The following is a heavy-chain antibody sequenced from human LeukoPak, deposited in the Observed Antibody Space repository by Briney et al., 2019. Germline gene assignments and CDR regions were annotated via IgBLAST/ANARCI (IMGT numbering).Heavy chain of an antibody. CDR1: GFTFSSYG. CDR2: IRYDGSNK. J-gene: IGHJ4*02. Sequence: GGSLRLSCAASGFTFSSYGMHWVRQAPGKGLEWVAFIRYDGSNKYYADSVKGRFTISRDNSKNTLYLQMNSLRAEDTAVYYCARDRTTVTPAHDYWGQGTLVTVSS. D-gene: IGHD4-17*01. V-gene: IGHV3-30*02. CDR3: ARDRTTVTPAHDY.